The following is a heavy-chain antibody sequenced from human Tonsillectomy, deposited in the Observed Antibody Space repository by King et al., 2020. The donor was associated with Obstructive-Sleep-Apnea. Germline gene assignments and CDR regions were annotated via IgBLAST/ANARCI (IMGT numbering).Heavy chain of an antibody. CDR1: GFTFSSYS. CDR2: ISSSSSTI. V-gene: IGHV3-48*04. D-gene: IGHD6-6*01. J-gene: IGHJ4*02. Sequence: VQLVESGGGLVQPGGSLRLSCAASGFTFSSYSMNWVRQAPGKGLEWVSYISSSSSTIYYADSVKGRFTISRDNAKNSLDLQMNSLRAEDTAVYYCARVLGFDYWGQGTLVTVSS. CDR3: ARVLGFDY.